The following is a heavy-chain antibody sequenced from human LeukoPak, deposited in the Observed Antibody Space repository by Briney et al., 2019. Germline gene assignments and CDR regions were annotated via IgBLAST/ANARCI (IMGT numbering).Heavy chain of an antibody. D-gene: IGHD3-22*01. CDR1: GFTFSDYA. CDR2: ISYDGSNK. J-gene: IGHJ4*02. V-gene: IGHV3-30-3*01. CDR3: ASNYFDDSGYYWGFDY. Sequence: PGRSLRLSCAASGFTFSDYAMHWVRQAPGKGLEWVAVISYDGSNKYYADSVKGRFTISRDNSKNMLYLQMNSLRAEDTAMYYCASNYFDDSGYYWGFDYWGQGTLVTVSS.